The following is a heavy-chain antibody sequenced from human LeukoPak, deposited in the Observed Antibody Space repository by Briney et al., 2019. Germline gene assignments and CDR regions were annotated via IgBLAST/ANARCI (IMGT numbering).Heavy chain of an antibody. CDR1: GFTFTDAW. J-gene: IGHJ4*02. V-gene: IGHV3-23*01. Sequence: GGSLRLSCAASGFTFTDAWMSWVRQTPGKGLEWVSFISDSSVGDSTYYADSVRGRFTISRDSSKSTLYLQMNSLRAEDTAVYYCTRVSTTGVGGRGYFDQWGQGTQVTVSS. CDR3: TRVSTTGVGGRGYFDQ. CDR2: ISDSSVGDST. D-gene: IGHD1-1*01.